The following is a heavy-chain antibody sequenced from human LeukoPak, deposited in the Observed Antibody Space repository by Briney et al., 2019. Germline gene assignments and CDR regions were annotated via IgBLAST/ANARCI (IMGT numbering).Heavy chain of an antibody. D-gene: IGHD4-17*01. V-gene: IGHV3-21*01. J-gene: IGHJ4*02. CDR1: GFTFSNYA. CDR2: ISSSSSYI. Sequence: GGSLRLSCAASGFTFSNYAMSWVRQAPGKGLEWVSSISSSSSYIYYADSVKGRFTISRDNAKNSLYLQMNSLRAEDTAVYYCARDTYGDYLFDYWGQGTLVTVSS. CDR3: ARDTYGDYLFDY.